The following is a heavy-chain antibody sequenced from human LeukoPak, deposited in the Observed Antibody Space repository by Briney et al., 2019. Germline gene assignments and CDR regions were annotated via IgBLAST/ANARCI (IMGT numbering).Heavy chain of an antibody. CDR1: GXSISSYY. CDR3: TRSRGTTVTTYFDY. Sequence: PSETLSLTCTVSGXSISSYYWSWIRQPPGKGQEWIGYIYYSGGTNSNPSLKSRVTISVDTSKNQFSLKLSSVTAADTAVYYCTRSRGTTVTTYFDYWGQGTLVTVSS. D-gene: IGHD4-17*01. CDR2: IYYSGGT. V-gene: IGHV4-59*01. J-gene: IGHJ4*02.